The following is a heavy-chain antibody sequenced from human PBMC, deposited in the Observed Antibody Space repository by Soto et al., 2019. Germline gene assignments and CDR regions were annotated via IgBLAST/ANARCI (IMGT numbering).Heavy chain of an antibody. Sequence: SETLSLTCTVSGGSVSSGDYYWSWIRQRPGRGLEWSGYIYYSGSTNYNPSLKSRGTMSVDTSKNQLSLKLRSVTAAATAVYYCARDCSGGSCYSRRGVYYSGMDVWRQGTTVTASS. CDR2: IYYSGST. J-gene: IGHJ6*02. V-gene: IGHV4-61*08. CDR1: GGSVSSGDYY. CDR3: ARDCSGGSCYSRRGVYYSGMDV. D-gene: IGHD2-15*01.